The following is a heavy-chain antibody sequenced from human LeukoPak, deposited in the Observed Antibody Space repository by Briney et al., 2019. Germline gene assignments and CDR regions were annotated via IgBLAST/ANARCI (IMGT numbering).Heavy chain of an antibody. CDR2: INKDGSEK. CDR1: GFTLSTSW. V-gene: IGHV3-7*04. Sequence: PGGSLRLSCAASGFTLSTSWMSRVRQAPGKGLEWVANINKDGSEKNYVDSVKGRFSISRDNAKNSLYLQMNSLRGEDTAVYYCVRGGGNFDFWGQGILVTVSS. D-gene: IGHD3-16*01. J-gene: IGHJ4*02. CDR3: VRGGGNFDF.